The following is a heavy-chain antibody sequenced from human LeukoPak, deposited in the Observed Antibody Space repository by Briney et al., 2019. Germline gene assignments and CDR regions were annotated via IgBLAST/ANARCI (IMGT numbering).Heavy chain of an antibody. CDR2: ISSSSSTI. Sequence: PGGSLRLSCAASGFTFSSYSMNWVRQAPGKGLEWVSYISSSSSTIYYADSVKGRFTISRDNAKNSLYLQMNSLRVEDTAVYYCARTVTTANYYYYYMDVWGKGTTVTVSS. V-gene: IGHV3-48*04. CDR3: ARTVTTANYYYYYMDV. CDR1: GFTFSSYS. J-gene: IGHJ6*03. D-gene: IGHD4-17*01.